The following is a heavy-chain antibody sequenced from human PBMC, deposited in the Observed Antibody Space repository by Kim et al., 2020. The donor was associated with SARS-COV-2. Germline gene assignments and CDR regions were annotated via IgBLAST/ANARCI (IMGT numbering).Heavy chain of an antibody. V-gene: IGHV4-34*01. CDR3: ARRTGTAVGRFDY. CDR2: INHSGST. D-gene: IGHD1-1*01. J-gene: IGHJ4*02. CDR1: GGSFSGYY. Sequence: SETLSLTCAVYGGSFSGYYWSWIRQPPGKGLEWIGEINHSGSTNYNPSLKSRVTISVDTSKNQFSLKLSSVTAADTAVYYCARRTGTAVGRFDYWGQGT.